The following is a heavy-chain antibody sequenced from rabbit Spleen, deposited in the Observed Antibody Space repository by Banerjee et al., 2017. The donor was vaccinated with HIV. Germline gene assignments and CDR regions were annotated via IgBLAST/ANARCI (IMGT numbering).Heavy chain of an antibody. Sequence: QSLEESGGGLVKPGASLTLTCKASGFSFSSNDYMCWVRQAPGKGLEWIACINIVTGKSVYASWAKGRFFMSRTSSTTVTLQMTSLTAADTATYFCARDLVAVIGWNFNLWGPGTLVTVS. CDR3: ARDLVAVIGWNFNL. D-gene: IGHD1-1*01. CDR2: INIVTGKS. J-gene: IGHJ4*01. CDR1: GFSFSSNDY. V-gene: IGHV1S40*01.